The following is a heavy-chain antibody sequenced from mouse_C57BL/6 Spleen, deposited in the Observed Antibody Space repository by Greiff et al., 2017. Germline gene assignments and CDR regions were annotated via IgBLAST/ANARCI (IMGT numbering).Heavy chain of an antibody. D-gene: IGHD2-4*01. V-gene: IGHV1-20*01. CDR2: INPYNGDT. CDR3: ARWRDVYDYEFAY. J-gene: IGHJ3*01. CDR1: GYSFTGYF. Sequence: EVQLQESGPELVKPGDSVKISCKASGYSFTGYFMNWVMQSHGKSLEWIGRINPYNGDTFYNQKFKGKATLTVDKSSSTAHMELRSLTSEDSAVYYCARWRDVYDYEFAYWGQGTLVTVSA.